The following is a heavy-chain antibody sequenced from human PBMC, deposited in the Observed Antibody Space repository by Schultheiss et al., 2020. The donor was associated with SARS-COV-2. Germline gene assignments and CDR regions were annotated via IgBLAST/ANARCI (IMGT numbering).Heavy chain of an antibody. CDR3: AREGGRTEYWFDP. CDR2: INPNSGGT. J-gene: IGHJ5*02. Sequence: ASVKVSCKASGYTFTSYDINWVRQATGQGLEWMGWINPNSGGTNYAQKFQGRVTMTRDTSISTAYMELSRLRSDDTAVYYCAREGGRTEYWFDPWGQGTLVTVSS. V-gene: IGHV1-2*02. D-gene: IGHD1-1*01. CDR1: GYTFTSYD.